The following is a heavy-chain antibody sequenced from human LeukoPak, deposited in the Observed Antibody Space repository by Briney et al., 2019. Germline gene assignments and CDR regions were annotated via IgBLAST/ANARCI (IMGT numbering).Heavy chain of an antibody. J-gene: IGHJ4*02. CDR2: ISSTTTYI. Sequence: PGGSLRLSCAASGFTFSSYNMNWVRQAPGKGLEWVSSISSTTTYIYYADSVKGRFTISRDNAKNSLYLQMNSLRDEDTAVYYCARDRKDYYGSGFDYWGQGTLVTVSS. D-gene: IGHD3-10*01. V-gene: IGHV3-21*01. CDR3: ARDRKDYYGSGFDY. CDR1: GFTFSSYN.